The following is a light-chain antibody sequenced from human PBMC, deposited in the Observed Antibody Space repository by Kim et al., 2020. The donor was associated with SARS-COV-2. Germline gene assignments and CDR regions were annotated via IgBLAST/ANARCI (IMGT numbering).Light chain of an antibody. Sequence: QSVTISCTRTSSHVGAYNFVSCYQQHPGKAPKLMIYDVNNRPSGVPDPFSGSKSGNTASLTISGLQAEDEADYYCCSYAGSYTLVFGGGTQLTVL. CDR3: CSYAGSYTLV. J-gene: IGLJ2*01. CDR1: SSHVGAYNF. V-gene: IGLV2-11*01. CDR2: DVN.